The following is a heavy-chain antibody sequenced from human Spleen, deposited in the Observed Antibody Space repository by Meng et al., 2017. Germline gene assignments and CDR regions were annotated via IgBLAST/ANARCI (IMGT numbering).Heavy chain of an antibody. V-gene: IGHV4-34*01. Sequence: SETLSLTCAVYGGSFSGYYWSWIRQPPGKGLEWIGEINHSGSTNYNPSLKSRVTISVDTSKNQFSLKLSSVTAADTAVYYCARGRTGKYYDYVWGSYRYTGFDYWGQGTLVTVSS. D-gene: IGHD3-16*02. CDR1: GGSFSGYY. J-gene: IGHJ4*02. CDR2: INHSGST. CDR3: ARGRTGKYYDYVWGSYRYTGFDY.